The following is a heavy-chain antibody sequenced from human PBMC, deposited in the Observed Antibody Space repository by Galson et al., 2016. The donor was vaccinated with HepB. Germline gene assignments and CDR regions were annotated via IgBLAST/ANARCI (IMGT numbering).Heavy chain of an antibody. J-gene: IGHJ4*02. CDR1: GYTFTDYY. CDR2: INPNTGGT. CDR3: ARDLVDDYGDYGGSDDF. V-gene: IGHV1-2*02. Sequence: SVKVSCKASGYTFTDYYIHWVRQAPGQGLEWMGWINPNTGGTNYAQKFQGRVTMTRDTSITTAYMELSRLRSDDTAVYYCARDLVDDYGDYGGSDDFWGQGTLVTVSS. D-gene: IGHD4-17*01.